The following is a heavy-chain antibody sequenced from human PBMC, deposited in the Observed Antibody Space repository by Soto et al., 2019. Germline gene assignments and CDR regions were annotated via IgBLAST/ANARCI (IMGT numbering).Heavy chain of an antibody. V-gene: IGHV1-69*01. Sequence: QVQLVQSGAEVKKPGSSVKVSCKASGGTFSSYAISWLRQAPGQGREWMGGIIPIFGTANYAQKFQVRVTITADESTSTAYMELSSLRSEDTAVYYCARDPGYCSGGSCSSANWFDPWGQGTLVTVSS. CDR2: IIPIFGTA. CDR1: GGTFSSYA. D-gene: IGHD2-15*01. J-gene: IGHJ5*02. CDR3: ARDPGYCSGGSCSSANWFDP.